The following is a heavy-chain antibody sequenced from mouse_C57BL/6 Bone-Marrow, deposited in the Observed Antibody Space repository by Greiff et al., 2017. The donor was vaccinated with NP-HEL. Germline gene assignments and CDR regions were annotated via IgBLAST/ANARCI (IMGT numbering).Heavy chain of an antibody. CDR3: ARRGGLPWYFDV. CDR2: IYPGGGYT. CDR1: GYTFTNYW. J-gene: IGHJ1*03. V-gene: IGHV1-63*01. Sequence: VQLQESGAELVRPGTSVKMSCKASGYTFTNYWIGWAKQRPGHGLEWIGDIYPGGGYTNYNEKFKGKATLTADKSSSTAYMQFSSLTSEDSAIYYCARRGGLPWYFDVWGTGTTVTVSS. D-gene: IGHD2-2*01.